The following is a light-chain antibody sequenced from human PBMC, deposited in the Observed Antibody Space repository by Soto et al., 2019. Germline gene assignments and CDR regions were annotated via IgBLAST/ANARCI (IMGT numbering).Light chain of an antibody. CDR1: SSNIGAGYD. Sequence: QAVVTHPPSVSGGPGQRVTISCTGRSSNIGAGYDVHWYQQLPGTAPKLLIYGNSNRPSGVPDRFSGSKSGTSASLAITGLQAEDEADYYCQSYDSSLSGSVFGGGTQLTVL. J-gene: IGLJ7*01. V-gene: IGLV1-40*01. CDR3: QSYDSSLSGSV. CDR2: GNS.